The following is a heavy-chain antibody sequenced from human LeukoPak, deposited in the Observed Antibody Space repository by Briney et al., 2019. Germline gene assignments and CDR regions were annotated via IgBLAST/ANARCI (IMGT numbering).Heavy chain of an antibody. CDR3: ARHACSGGSCPPFDY. V-gene: IGHV4-39*01. CDR1: GGSISSSSYY. CDR2: IYYSGST. Sequence: PSETLSLTCTVSGGSISSSSYYWGWIRQPPGKGLEWIGSIYYSGSTYYNPSLKSRVTISVDTSKNQFSLKLSSVTAADTAVYYCARHACSGGSCPPFDYWGQGTLVTVSS. D-gene: IGHD2-15*01. J-gene: IGHJ4*02.